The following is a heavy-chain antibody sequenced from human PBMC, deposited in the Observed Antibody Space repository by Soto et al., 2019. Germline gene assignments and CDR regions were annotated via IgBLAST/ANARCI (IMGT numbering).Heavy chain of an antibody. D-gene: IGHD3-10*01. CDR2: ISSNGGST. CDR1: GFTFSSYA. J-gene: IGHJ4*02. CDR3: AITMVRGPYYFDY. Sequence: GGSLRLSCAASGFTFSSYAMHWVRQAPGKGLEYVSAISSNGGSTYYANSVKGRFTISRDNSKNTLYLQMGSLRAEDMAVYYCAITMVRGPYYFDYWGQGTLVTVSS. V-gene: IGHV3-64*01.